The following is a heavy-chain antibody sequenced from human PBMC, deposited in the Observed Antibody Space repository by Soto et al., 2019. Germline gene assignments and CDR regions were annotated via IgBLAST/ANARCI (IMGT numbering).Heavy chain of an antibody. CDR1: GFTLSGSV. D-gene: IGHD1-26*01. Sequence: GSLRLSCAASGFTLSGSVIYWVRQASGKGLEWVGRIRSRSNGYATAYAASVRGRFTISRDNSKNTLYLQMNSLRAEDTAVYYCAKTWELRHFDYWGQGTLVTVSS. CDR3: AKTWELRHFDY. J-gene: IGHJ4*02. V-gene: IGHV3-73*01. CDR2: IRSRSNGYAT.